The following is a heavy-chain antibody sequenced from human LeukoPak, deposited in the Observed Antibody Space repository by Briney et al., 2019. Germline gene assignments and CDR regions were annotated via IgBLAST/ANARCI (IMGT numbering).Heavy chain of an antibody. Sequence: SETLSLTCAVSGGSISSGGYSWSWIRQPPGKGLEWIGYIYHSGSTYYNPSLKSRVTISVDRSKNQFSLKLSSVTAADTAVYYCARDLTDGSGVHDAFDIWGQGTMVTVSS. CDR3: ARDLTDGSGVHDAFDI. J-gene: IGHJ3*02. D-gene: IGHD3-10*01. V-gene: IGHV4-30-2*01. CDR1: GGSISSGGYS. CDR2: IYHSGST.